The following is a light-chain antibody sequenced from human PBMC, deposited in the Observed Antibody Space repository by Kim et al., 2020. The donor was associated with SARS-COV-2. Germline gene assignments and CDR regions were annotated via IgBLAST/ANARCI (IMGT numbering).Light chain of an antibody. CDR3: NSRDSSGNHLV. V-gene: IGLV3-19*01. J-gene: IGLJ3*02. CDR1: SLRSYY. Sequence: SSELTQDPAVSVALGQTVRITCQGDSLRSYYASWYQQKPGQAPVLVIYGKNNRPSGIPDRFSGSNSGDTTSLTITGAQAEDEADYYCNSRDSSGNHLVFGGGTQLTV. CDR2: GKN.